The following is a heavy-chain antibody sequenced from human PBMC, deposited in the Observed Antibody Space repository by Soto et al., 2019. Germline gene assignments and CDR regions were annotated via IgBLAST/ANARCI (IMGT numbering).Heavy chain of an antibody. CDR3: AREGKGLCTNGVCYDF. CDR1: GGTFSSYA. CDR2: IIPIFGTA. Sequence: EQLVQSGAEVKKPGSSVKVSCKASGGTFSSYAISWVRQAPGQGREWMGGIIPIFGTANYAQKFQGRVTITADESTSTAYIELSSLRSEDTAVYYCAREGKGLCTNGVCYDFWGQGTLVTVSS. D-gene: IGHD2-8*01. J-gene: IGHJ4*02. V-gene: IGHV1-69*19.